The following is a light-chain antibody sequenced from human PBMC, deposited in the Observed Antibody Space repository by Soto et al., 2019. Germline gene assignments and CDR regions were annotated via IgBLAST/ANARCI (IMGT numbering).Light chain of an antibody. Sequence: EIVLTQSPGTLSLSPGERATLSCRASQSVSTSFLAWYQQKPGQAPRLLIYGASPRATGIPDRFSGSGSGTDFALTISRLVPEDFAVYYCQQYGDSPFTFGPGTKVDI. CDR3: QQYGDSPFT. V-gene: IGKV3-20*01. CDR1: QSVSTSF. CDR2: GAS. J-gene: IGKJ3*01.